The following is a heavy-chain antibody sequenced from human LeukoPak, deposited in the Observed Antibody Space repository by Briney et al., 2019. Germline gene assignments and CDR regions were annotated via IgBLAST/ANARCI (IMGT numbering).Heavy chain of an antibody. CDR1: GFTFSSYG. V-gene: IGHV3-23*01. CDR3: AKGQEQWLVLYFDY. D-gene: IGHD6-19*01. Sequence: GGTLRLSCAASGFTFSSYGMSWVRQAPGKGLEWASAISGSGGMTYYADSVKGRFTISRDNSKNTLYLQMNSLRAEDTAVYYCAKGQEQWLVLYFDYWGQGTLVTVSS. CDR2: ISGSGGMT. J-gene: IGHJ4*02.